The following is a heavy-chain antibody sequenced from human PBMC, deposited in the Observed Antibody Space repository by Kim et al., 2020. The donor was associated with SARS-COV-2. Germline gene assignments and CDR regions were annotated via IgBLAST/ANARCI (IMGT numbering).Heavy chain of an antibody. CDR2: ISGSGGST. J-gene: IGHJ2*01. CDR3: AKDGEQWLGYWYFDL. V-gene: IGHV3-23*01. D-gene: IGHD6-19*01. CDR1: GFTFSSYA. Sequence: GGSLRLSCAASGFTFSSYAMSWVRQAPGKGLEWVSAISGSGGSTYYADSVKGRFTISRDNSKNTLYLQMNSLRAEDTAVYYCAKDGEQWLGYWYFDLWGRGTLVTVSS.